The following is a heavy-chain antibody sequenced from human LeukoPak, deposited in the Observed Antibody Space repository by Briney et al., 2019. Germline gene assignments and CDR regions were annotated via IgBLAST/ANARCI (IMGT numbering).Heavy chain of an antibody. CDR3: ARGTTMVRGVPDY. CDR2: INHSGST. V-gene: IGHV4-34*01. J-gene: IGHJ4*02. D-gene: IGHD3-10*01. CDR1: GGSFSGYY. Sequence: SETLSLTCAVYGGSFSGYYWSWIRQPPGKGLEWIGEINHSGSTNYNPSLKSRVTISVDTSKNQFSLKLSSVTAADTAVYYCARGTTMVRGVPDYWGQGTLVTVSS.